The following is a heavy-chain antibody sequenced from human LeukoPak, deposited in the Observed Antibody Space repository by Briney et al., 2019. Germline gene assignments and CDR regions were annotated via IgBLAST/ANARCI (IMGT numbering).Heavy chain of an antibody. CDR3: ARDKPGSFGTYYYGMDV. J-gene: IGHJ6*02. V-gene: IGHV3-7*03. CDR1: GFTFSQYW. D-gene: IGHD2-15*01. Sequence: PGGSLRLSCAASGFTFSQYWMSWVRQAPGKGLEWVANIKHDGREKQDGSEKSYVDSVKGRFTISRDNAKNSLYLQMNSLRAEDTAVYYCARDKPGSFGTYYYGMDVWGQGTTVTVSS. CDR2: IKHDGREKQDGSEK.